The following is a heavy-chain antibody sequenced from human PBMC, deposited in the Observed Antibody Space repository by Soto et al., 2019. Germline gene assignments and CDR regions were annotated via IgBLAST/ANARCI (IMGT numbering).Heavy chain of an antibody. D-gene: IGHD4-17*01. CDR3: TADGDYVDYYYYGMDV. CDR1: GFTFSNAW. V-gene: IGHV3-15*01. CDR2: IKSKTDGGTT. J-gene: IGHJ6*02. Sequence: GGSLRLSCAASGFTFSNAWMSWVRQAPGKGLEWVGRIKSKTDGGTTDYAAPVKGRFTISRDDSKNTLYLQMNSLKTEDTAVYYCTADGDYVDYYYYGMDVWGQGTTGTV.